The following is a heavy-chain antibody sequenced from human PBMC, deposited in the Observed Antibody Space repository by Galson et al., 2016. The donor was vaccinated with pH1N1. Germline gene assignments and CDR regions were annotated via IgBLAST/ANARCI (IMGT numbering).Heavy chain of an antibody. CDR3: ATLRYNFFYMDV. V-gene: IGHV1-24*01. J-gene: IGHJ6*03. CDR1: GYTLSDLS. CDR2: FNPEDGEA. D-gene: IGHD5-12*01. Sequence: SVKVSCKVSGYTLSDLSIQWVRQAPGKGLEWMGGFNPEDGEALYAQKFQGRVKVTEDISTDTAFMELRRLRSEDTAVYYCATLRYNFFYMDVWGTGTTLIVSS.